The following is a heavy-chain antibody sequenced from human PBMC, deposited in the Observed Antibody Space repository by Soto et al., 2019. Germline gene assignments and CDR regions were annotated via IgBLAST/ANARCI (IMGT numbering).Heavy chain of an antibody. V-gene: IGHV3-23*01. D-gene: IGHD3-16*01. J-gene: IGHJ4*02. Sequence: SGWSLRLSCVACGLTFSSYAMTGVRQSPGKGLEWVSAISGGDGSPSYADSVKGRFTISRDNSKNTLYLHMNSLRADDTAAYYCAKWHTYNYDSLAFSGFDCWGQGTQVTVSS. CDR2: ISGGDGSP. CDR3: AKWHTYNYDSLAFSGFDC. CDR1: GLTFSSYA.